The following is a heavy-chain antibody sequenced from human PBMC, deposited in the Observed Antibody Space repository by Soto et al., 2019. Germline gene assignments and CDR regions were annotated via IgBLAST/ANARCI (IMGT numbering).Heavy chain of an antibody. CDR3: ERGIILTGDNLDY. D-gene: IGHD3-9*01. CDR1: GYTFTSYG. CDR2: ISAYNGNT. Sequence: QVQLVQSGAEVKKPGASVKVSCKASGYTFTSYGIIWVRQAPGQGLEWMGWISAYNGNTNYAQKLQGRVTMSTDTSTSKAYMERRSLRSDDTAVYYCERGIILTGDNLDYCGQGTLITVSS. V-gene: IGHV1-18*01. J-gene: IGHJ4*02.